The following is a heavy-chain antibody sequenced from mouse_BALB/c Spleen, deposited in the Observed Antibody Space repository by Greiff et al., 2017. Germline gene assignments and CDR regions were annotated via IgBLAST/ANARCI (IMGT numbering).Heavy chain of an antibody. CDR3: ARTTEIYYDYDEAMDY. J-gene: IGHJ4*01. CDR2: ISYSGST. V-gene: IGHV3-2*02. D-gene: IGHD2-4*01. CDR1: GYSITSDYA. Sequence: EVKLVESGPGLVKPSQSLSLTCTVTGYSITSDYAWNWIRQFPGNKLEWMGYISYSGSTSYNPSLKSRISITRDTSKNQFFLQLNSVTTEDTATYYCARTTEIYYDYDEAMDYWGQGTSVTVSS.